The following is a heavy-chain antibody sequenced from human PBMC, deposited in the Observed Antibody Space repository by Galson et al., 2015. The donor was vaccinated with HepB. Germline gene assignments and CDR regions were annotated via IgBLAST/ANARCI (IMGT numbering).Heavy chain of an antibody. CDR2: INPSGGST. D-gene: IGHD4-17*01. Sequence: SVKVSCKASGYTFTTYYMHWVRQAPGQGLEWMGVINPSGGSTTYAQRLQGRVTMSRDTSTRTVYLDLRSLRSEDTAVYYCARGDDYGDYVLVYWGQGTLVTVSS. V-gene: IGHV1-46*04. J-gene: IGHJ4*02. CDR3: ARGDDYGDYVLVY. CDR1: GYTFTTYY.